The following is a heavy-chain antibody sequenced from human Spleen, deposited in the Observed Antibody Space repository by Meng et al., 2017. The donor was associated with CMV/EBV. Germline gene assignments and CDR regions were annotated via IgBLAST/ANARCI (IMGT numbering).Heavy chain of an antibody. CDR3: AREGYGLLESDY. J-gene: IGHJ4*02. Sequence: GGSLRLSCSASGFTFSSYSMNWVRQAPGKGLEWVSSISMSSRYIYYAGSVKGRFTISRDNAKNSLYLQMNSLRVEDTAVYFCAREGYGLLESDYWGQGTLVTVSS. V-gene: IGHV3-21*01. D-gene: IGHD5-12*01. CDR2: ISMSSRYI. CDR1: GFTFSSYS.